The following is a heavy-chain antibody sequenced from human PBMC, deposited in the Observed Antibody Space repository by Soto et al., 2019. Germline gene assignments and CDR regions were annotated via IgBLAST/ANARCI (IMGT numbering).Heavy chain of an antibody. J-gene: IGHJ5*02. V-gene: IGHV1-18*01. CDR2: ISANNGNT. Sequence: QVRLVHSETEVKKPGASVNVSCKASGYTFTSYTVSWVRQAPGQGLEWMGWISANNGNTEFAQKFQDRLTMIADTTTSTAYLELRNLRPVDTAVYYCARSLPWFDPWGQGTLVAV. CDR1: GYTFTSYT. CDR3: ARSLPWFDP.